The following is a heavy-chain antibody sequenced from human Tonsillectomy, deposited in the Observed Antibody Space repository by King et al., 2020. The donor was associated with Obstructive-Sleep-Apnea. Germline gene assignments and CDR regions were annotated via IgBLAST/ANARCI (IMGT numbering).Heavy chain of an antibody. J-gene: IGHJ4*02. V-gene: IGHV5-10-1*03. D-gene: IGHD2-2*01. Sequence: VQLVESGAEVKKPGESLRISCKGSGYSFTSYWISWVRQMPGKGLEWMGRIDPSDSYTNYSPSFQGHVTISADKSISTAYLQWSSLKASDSVMYYCARDGGGYCSSTSCRENDYWGQGTLVTVSS. CDR2: IDPSDSYT. CDR1: GYSFTSYW. CDR3: ARDGGGYCSSTSCRENDY.